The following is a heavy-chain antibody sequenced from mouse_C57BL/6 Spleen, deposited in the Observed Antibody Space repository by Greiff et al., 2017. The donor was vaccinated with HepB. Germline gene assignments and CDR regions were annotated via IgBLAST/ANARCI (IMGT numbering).Heavy chain of an antibody. CDR3: AREGITTVVACRCFGY. V-gene: IGHV1-76*01. CDR1: GYTFTDYY. D-gene: IGHD1-1*01. J-gene: IGHJ2*01. CDR2: IYPGSGNT. Sequence: QVQLQQSGAELVRPGASVKLSCKASGYTFTDYYINWVKQRPGQGLEWIARIYPGSGNTYYNEKFKGKATLTAEKSSSTAYMQLSSLTSEDSAVYFCAREGITTVVACRCFGYWGQGTTLTVSS.